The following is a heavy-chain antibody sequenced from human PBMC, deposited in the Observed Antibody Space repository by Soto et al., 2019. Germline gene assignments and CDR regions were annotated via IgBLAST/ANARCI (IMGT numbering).Heavy chain of an antibody. V-gene: IGHV1-3*01. CDR3: ARGGSLYWYFDL. CDR1: GYTFTSYA. CDR2: INAGNGNT. Sequence: ASVKVSCKASGYTFTSYAVHWVRQAPGQRLEWMGWINAGNGNTKYSQKFQGRVTITRDTSASTAYMELSSLRSEDTAVYYCARGGSLYWYFDLWGRGTLVTSPQ. J-gene: IGHJ2*01. D-gene: IGHD1-26*01.